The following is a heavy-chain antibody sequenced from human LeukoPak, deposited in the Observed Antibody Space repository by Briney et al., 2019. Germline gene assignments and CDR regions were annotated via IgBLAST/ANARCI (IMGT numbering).Heavy chain of an antibody. CDR1: GFIFSDHY. Sequence: GGSLRLSCAASGFIFSDHYMDWVRQAPGKGLEWVGRTRNEANIYTTKYAASVKGRFTISRDDSKNSLYLQMNSLKTEDTAVYYCASPVGATTVRAFDIWGQGTWSPSLQ. CDR2: TRNEANIYTT. D-gene: IGHD1-26*01. CDR3: ASPVGATTVRAFDI. V-gene: IGHV3-72*01. J-gene: IGHJ3*02.